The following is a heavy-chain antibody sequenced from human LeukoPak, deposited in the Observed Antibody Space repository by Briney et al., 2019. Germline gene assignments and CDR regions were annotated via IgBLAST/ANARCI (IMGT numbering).Heavy chain of an antibody. CDR3: AKSKTAVTTGYLDY. J-gene: IGHJ4*02. D-gene: IGHD4-17*01. CDR1: GFTFDDYT. Sequence: GGSLRLSCAASGFTFDDYTMHWVRQAPGKGLEWVSLISWDGGSTYYADSVKGRFTISRDNSKNSLYLQMNSLRTEDTALYYCAKSKTAVTTGYLDYWGQGALVTVSS. V-gene: IGHV3-43*01. CDR2: ISWDGGST.